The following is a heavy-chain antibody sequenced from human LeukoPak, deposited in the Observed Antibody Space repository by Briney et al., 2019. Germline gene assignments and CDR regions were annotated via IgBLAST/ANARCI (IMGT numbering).Heavy chain of an antibody. D-gene: IGHD6-19*01. Sequence: GGSLRLSCAASGFTFSNYAMHWVRQAPGKGLEWVAVIWSDGSKQYYADSVKGRFTISRDNSKNTLYLQMNSLRAEDTAVYYCAKDLGTVAGRYYGMDVWGQGTTVTVSS. CDR1: GFTFSNYA. CDR2: IWSDGSKQ. V-gene: IGHV3-33*06. J-gene: IGHJ6*02. CDR3: AKDLGTVAGRYYGMDV.